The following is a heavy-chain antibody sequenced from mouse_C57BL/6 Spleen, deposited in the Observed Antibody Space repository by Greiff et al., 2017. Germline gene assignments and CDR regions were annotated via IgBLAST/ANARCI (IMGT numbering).Heavy chain of an antibody. V-gene: IGHV1-54*01. CDR3: AIEGGSSYFAY. CDR1: GYAFTNYL. D-gene: IGHD1-1*01. Sequence: VKLQESGAELVRPGTSVKVSCKASGYAFTNYLIEWVKQRPGQGLEWIGVINPGSGGTNYNEKFKGKATLTAATSSSTAYMQLSSLTSEDSAVYVFAIEGGSSYFAYWGQGTLVTVSA. J-gene: IGHJ3*01. CDR2: INPGSGGT.